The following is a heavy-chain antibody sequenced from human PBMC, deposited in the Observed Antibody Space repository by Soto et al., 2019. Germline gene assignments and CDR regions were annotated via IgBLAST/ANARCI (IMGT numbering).Heavy chain of an antibody. CDR2: ISSSSSYI. V-gene: IGHV3-21*01. CDR1: GFTFSSYS. J-gene: IGHJ5*02. D-gene: IGHD4-17*01. CDR3: ASRDYGDYVGWFDP. Sequence: EVQLVESGGGLVKPGGSLRLSCAASGFTFSSYSMNWVRQAPGKGLEWVSSISSSSSYIYYADSVKGRFTISRDNAKNSLYLQMNSLRAEDTAVDYCASRDYGDYVGWFDPWGQGTLVTVSS.